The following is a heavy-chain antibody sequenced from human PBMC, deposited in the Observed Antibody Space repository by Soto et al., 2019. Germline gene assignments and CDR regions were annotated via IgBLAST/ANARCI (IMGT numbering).Heavy chain of an antibody. CDR1: VGAFSDDV. CDR3: ARDLGSGYDPGDY. V-gene: IGHV1-69*15. J-gene: IGHJ4*02. Sequence: GFPLKGARKGVVGAFSDDVVSRGRQAPGQGLEWLGRIIPIFGTANYAQKFQGRVTITADESTTTAYMELSSLRSEDTAVFYCARDLGSGYDPGDYWGQGTLVTVSS. D-gene: IGHD5-12*01. CDR2: IIPIFGTA.